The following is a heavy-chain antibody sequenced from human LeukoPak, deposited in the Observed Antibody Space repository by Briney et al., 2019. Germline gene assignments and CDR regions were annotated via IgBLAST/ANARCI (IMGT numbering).Heavy chain of an antibody. D-gene: IGHD3-3*01. CDR2: ISTNGVSK. V-gene: IGHV3-64*01. CDR1: GFTFSSYG. Sequence: GGSLRLSCVASGFTFSSYGMHWVRQAPGKGLEYVSSISTNGVSKYYANSMKGRFTISRDNSMNTLYLQMGSLRAEDTAIYYCARASLRFLEWPTSNPLDYWGQGTLVTVSS. CDR3: ARASLRFLEWPTSNPLDY. J-gene: IGHJ4*02.